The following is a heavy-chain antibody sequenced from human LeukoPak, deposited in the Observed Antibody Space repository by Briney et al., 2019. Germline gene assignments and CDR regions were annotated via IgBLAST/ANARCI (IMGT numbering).Heavy chain of an antibody. J-gene: IGHJ5*02. D-gene: IGHD1-1*01. V-gene: IGHV4-34*01. CDR1: GGSFSGYY. CDR2: INHSGST. CDR3: ARPARRPRGWFDP. Sequence: SETLSLTCAVYGGSFSGYYWSWIRQPPGKGLEWIGEINHSGSTNYNPSLKSRVTISVDTSKNQFSLKLSSVTAADTAVYYCARPARRPRGWFDPWGQGTLVTVSS.